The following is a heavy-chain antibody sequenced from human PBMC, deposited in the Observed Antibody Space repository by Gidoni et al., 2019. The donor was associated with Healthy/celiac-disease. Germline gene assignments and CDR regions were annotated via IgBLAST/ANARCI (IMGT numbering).Heavy chain of an antibody. Sequence: QVTFKEPGPVLVKPTETLTLTCTVSGFSLSNARMGVSWLRQPPGKALEWLAHIFSNDEKSYSTSLKSRLTISKDTSKSQVVLTMTNMDPVDTATYYCARIFEVVPWDWFDPWGQGTLVTVSS. CDR1: GFSLSNARMG. D-gene: IGHD3-3*01. CDR3: ARIFEVVPWDWFDP. J-gene: IGHJ5*02. V-gene: IGHV2-26*01. CDR2: IFSNDEK.